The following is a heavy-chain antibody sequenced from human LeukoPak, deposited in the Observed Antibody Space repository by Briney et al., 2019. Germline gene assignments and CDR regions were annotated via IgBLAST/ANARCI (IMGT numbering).Heavy chain of an antibody. Sequence: GGSLRLSCAASGFTVSSNYMSWVSQAPGKGREWVSVIYSGGSTYYADSVKGRFTISRDNSKNTLYLQMNSLRAEDTAVYSCARERVTIFGPDAFDIWGQGTMVTVSS. CDR3: ARERVTIFGPDAFDI. V-gene: IGHV3-53*01. J-gene: IGHJ3*02. D-gene: IGHD3-3*01. CDR1: GFTVSSNY. CDR2: IYSGGST.